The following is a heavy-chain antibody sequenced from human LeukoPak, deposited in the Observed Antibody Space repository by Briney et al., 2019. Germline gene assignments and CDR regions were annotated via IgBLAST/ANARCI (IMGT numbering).Heavy chain of an antibody. V-gene: IGHV3-23*01. CDR3: ARQILRGSYFYYLDV. D-gene: IGHD3-10*01. J-gene: IGHJ6*03. CDR2: IHSRGDNT. CDR1: GFSFNSFG. Sequence: GGSLRLSCAASGFSFNSFGMSWVRQTPGKGLEWVSSIHSRGDNTHYADSLEGRFTISSDTWKNTVCLQMNRLRVEDTATYYCARQILRGSYFYYLDVWGTGTPVTVSS.